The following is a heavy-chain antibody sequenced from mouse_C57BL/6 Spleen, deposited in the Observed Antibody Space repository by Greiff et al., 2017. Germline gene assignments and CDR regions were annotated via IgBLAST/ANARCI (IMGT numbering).Heavy chain of an antibody. J-gene: IGHJ3*01. CDR3: ARSEYYGTQAWFAY. CDR1: GYTFTDYY. V-gene: IGHV1-75*01. D-gene: IGHD1-1*01. Sequence: QVQLQQSGPELVKPGASVKISCKASGYTFTDYYINWVKQRPGQGLEWIGWIFPGSGSTYYNEKFKGKATLTVDKSSSTAYMLLSSLTSEDSAVYFCARSEYYGTQAWFAYWGQGTLVTVSA. CDR2: IFPGSGST.